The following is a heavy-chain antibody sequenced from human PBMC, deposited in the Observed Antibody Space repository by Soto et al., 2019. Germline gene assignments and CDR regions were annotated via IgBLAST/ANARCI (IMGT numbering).Heavy chain of an antibody. CDR2: LYWDDDR. CDR3: AHMTRMAYGDYQYDF. J-gene: IGHJ4*02. CDR1: GFSLSTNGVG. D-gene: IGHD4-17*01. Sequence: QITLKESGPTLVKPTQTLTLTCSFSGFSLSTNGVGVGWIRQPPGKALEWLSVLYWDDDRRYSPSLRSRLTITKDTSKTQVVLTMTNMDPVDTATYYCAHMTRMAYGDYQYDFWGQGTLVTVSS. V-gene: IGHV2-5*02.